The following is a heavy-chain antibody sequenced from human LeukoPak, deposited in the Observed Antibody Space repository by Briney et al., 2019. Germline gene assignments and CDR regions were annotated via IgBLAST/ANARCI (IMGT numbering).Heavy chain of an antibody. CDR3: ARDTPDEDWFDP. CDR2: ISSSSSYI. CDR1: GFTFSSYS. V-gene: IGHV3-21*01. Sequence: GGSLRLSCAASGFTFSSYSMNWVRQAPGKGLEWVSSISSSSSYIYYADSVKGGFTISRDNAKNSLYPQMNSLRAEDTAVYYCARDTPDEDWFDPWGQGTLVTVSS. J-gene: IGHJ5*02.